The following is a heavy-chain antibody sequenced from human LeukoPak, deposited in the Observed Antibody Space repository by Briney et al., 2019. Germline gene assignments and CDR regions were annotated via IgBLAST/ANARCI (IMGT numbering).Heavy chain of an antibody. CDR1: GGSISSYY. CDR3: ARGYQAFDY. Sequence: KASETLSLTCTVSGGSISSYYWSRIRQPPGKGLEWIGYIYYSGSTNYNPSLKSRVTISVDTSKNQFSLKLSSVTAADTAVYYCARGYQAFDYWGQGTLVTVSS. J-gene: IGHJ4*02. D-gene: IGHD2-2*01. CDR2: IYYSGST. V-gene: IGHV4-59*01.